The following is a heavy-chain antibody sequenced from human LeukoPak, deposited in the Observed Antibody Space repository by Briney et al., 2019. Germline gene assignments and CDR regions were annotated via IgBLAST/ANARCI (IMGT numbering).Heavy chain of an antibody. V-gene: IGHV4-34*01. J-gene: IGHJ5*02. CDR3: AREFLSSAGIRRGFDP. CDR1: GGSFRGYY. CDR2: INHSGST. D-gene: IGHD6-13*01. Sequence: SETLSLTCAVYGGSFRGYYWSWIRQPPGKGLEWFGEINHSGSTNYNPSLKSRVTISVDTSKNHFSLKLSSVPAADTAVYYGAREFLSSAGIRRGFDPWGQGTLATVSS.